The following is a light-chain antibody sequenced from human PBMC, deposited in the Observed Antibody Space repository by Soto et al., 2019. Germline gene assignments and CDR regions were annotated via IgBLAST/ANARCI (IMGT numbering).Light chain of an antibody. Sequence: EIVLTQSPGTLSLSPGQRATLSCRASESISSDYLAWYQQRLGQAPRLLIYGASSGATGIPDRLSGSGSGTDFTLTISRLEPEDFAIYYCQQYGGVPYTFGQGTKLEIK. CDR3: QQYGGVPYT. V-gene: IGKV3-20*01. CDR1: ESISSDY. CDR2: GAS. J-gene: IGKJ2*01.